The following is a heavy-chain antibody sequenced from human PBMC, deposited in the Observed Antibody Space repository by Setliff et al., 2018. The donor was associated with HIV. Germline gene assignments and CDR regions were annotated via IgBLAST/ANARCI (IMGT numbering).Heavy chain of an antibody. CDR2: ITADSKII. CDR1: GFTFSRYS. Sequence: PGGSLRLSCTASGFTFSRYSMNWVRQAPGKGLEWVAYITADSKIISYAESVKGRFTISRDNAKNSVYLQVNSLRAEDTALYYCARDSGVATIRKSALDYWGQGTLVTVSS. CDR3: ARDSGVATIRKSALDY. J-gene: IGHJ4*02. D-gene: IGHD5-12*01. V-gene: IGHV3-48*01.